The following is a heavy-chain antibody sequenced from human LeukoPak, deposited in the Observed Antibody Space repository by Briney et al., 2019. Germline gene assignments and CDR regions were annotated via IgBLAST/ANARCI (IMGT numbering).Heavy chain of an antibody. CDR3: ARDRACSNGLCSYFDY. V-gene: IGHV4-39*01. CDR2: IYYSGTT. J-gene: IGHJ4*02. D-gene: IGHD2-8*01. Sequence: SETLSLTCTVSGDSIRSSNYYWGWIRQPPGKGLEWIGSIYYSGTTYYNPSLKSRVTVSADTSKNQFSLKLTSVTAADTAVYYCARDRACSNGLCSYFDYWGQGTLVTVSS. CDR1: GDSIRSSNYY.